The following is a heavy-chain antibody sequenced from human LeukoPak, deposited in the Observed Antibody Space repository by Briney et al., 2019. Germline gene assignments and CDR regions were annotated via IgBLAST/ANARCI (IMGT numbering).Heavy chain of an antibody. D-gene: IGHD4-17*01. CDR3: AKTNPVYGDYDY. CDR1: GLSVYDNY. CDR2: MFPDGRT. J-gene: IGHJ4*02. V-gene: IGHV3-53*01. Sequence: GGSLRLSCAVSGLSVYDNYMSWVRQAPGKGLQWVSVMFPDGRTYYADSVKGRFTISRDLARNTLLLQMHSLRADDTAVHYCAKTNPVYGDYDYWGQGTLVTVSS.